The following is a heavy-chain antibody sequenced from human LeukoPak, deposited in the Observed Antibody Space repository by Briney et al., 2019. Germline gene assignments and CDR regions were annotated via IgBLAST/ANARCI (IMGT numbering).Heavy chain of an antibody. V-gene: IGHV3-30-3*01. CDR3: ARDIVGATMGIPDV. Sequence: PGRSLRLSCAASGFTFSSYAMHWVRQAPGKGLEWVAVISYDGSNKYYADSVKGRFTISRDNSKNTLYLQMNSLRAEDTAVYYCARDIVGATMGIPDVWGQGTTVTVSS. CDR2: ISYDGSNK. D-gene: IGHD1-26*01. CDR1: GFTFSSYA. J-gene: IGHJ6*02.